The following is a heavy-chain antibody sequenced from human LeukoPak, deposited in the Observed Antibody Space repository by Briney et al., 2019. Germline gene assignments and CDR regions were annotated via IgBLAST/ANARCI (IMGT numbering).Heavy chain of an antibody. Sequence: SETLSLTCTVSGGSISSYYWSWIRQPAGKGLEWIGRIYTSGSTNYNPSLKSRVTMSVDTSKNQFSLELSSVTAADTAVYYCARSPRGATSRYYYYFYMDVWGKGTTVTVSS. J-gene: IGHJ6*03. CDR2: IYTSGST. V-gene: IGHV4-4*07. CDR1: GGSISSYY. CDR3: ARSPRGATSRYYYYFYMDV. D-gene: IGHD5-24*01.